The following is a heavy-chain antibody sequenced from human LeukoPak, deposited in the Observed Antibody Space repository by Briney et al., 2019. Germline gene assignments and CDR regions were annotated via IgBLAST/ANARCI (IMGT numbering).Heavy chain of an antibody. J-gene: IGHJ4*02. CDR2: INHSGST. CDR1: GGSFSGYY. D-gene: IGHD3-22*01. CDR3: AREPFHSSGYYPFDY. V-gene: IGHV4-34*01. Sequence: PSETLSLTCDVYGGSFSGYYWSWIRQPPGKGLEWIGEINHSGSTNYNPSLKSRVTISVDTSKNQFSLKLSSVTAADTAVYYCAREPFHSSGYYPFDYWGQGTLVTVSS.